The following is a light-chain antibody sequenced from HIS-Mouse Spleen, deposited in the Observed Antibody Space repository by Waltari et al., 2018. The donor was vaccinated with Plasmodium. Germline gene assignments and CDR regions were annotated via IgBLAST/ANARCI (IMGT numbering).Light chain of an antibody. CDR1: QDLSNY. J-gene: IGKJ4*01. CDR2: DAS. Sequence: DIQMNQSPSSLSASVGESVTITCQASQDLSNYLNWYQQKPGKAPKLLIYDASNLETGVPSRFSGSGSGTDFTFTISSLQPEDIATYYCQQYDNLPLTFGGGTKVEIK. V-gene: IGKV1-33*01. CDR3: QQYDNLPLT.